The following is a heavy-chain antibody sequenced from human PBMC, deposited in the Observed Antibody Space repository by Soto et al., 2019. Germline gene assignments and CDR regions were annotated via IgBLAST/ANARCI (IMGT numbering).Heavy chain of an antibody. Sequence: GASVKVSCKASGGTFSSYAISWVRQAPGQGLEWMGGIIPIFGTANYAQKFQGRVTITADKSTSTAYMELSSLRSEDTAVYYCARNRKPEYNWFDPWGQGTPVTVSS. CDR3: ARNRKPEYNWFDP. CDR2: IIPIFGTA. CDR1: GGTFSSYA. D-gene: IGHD3-10*01. V-gene: IGHV1-69*06. J-gene: IGHJ5*02.